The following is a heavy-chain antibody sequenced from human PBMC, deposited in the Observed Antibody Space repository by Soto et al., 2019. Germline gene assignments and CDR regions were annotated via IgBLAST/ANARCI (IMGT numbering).Heavy chain of an antibody. J-gene: IGHJ4*02. CDR2: IWYDGSNE. D-gene: IGHD7-27*01. Sequence: QVQLVESGGGVVQPGRSLRLSCAATGFTFSSYAMHWVRQAPGKGLEWVAVIWYDGSNEKYAESVKGRFSISRDNSKNTLYLQMNSLRAEDTAVYYCARDLGGAATGDGLDYWGQGTLVTVSS. CDR3: ARDLGGAATGDGLDY. V-gene: IGHV3-33*01. CDR1: GFTFSSYA.